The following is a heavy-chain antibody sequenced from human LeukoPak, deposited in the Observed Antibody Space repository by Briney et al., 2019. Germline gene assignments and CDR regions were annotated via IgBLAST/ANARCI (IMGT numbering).Heavy chain of an antibody. CDR1: GYSFSGHY. CDR3: AREGSSNSFDY. V-gene: IGHV1-2*02. J-gene: IGHJ4*02. Sequence: GASVKVSCKASGYSFSGHYMHWVRQAPGQGLESMGWINPNSGATYYAQKFQDRVTMARDTSISTAYMEVSRLRSDDTAVYYCAREGSSNSFDYWGQGTLVTVSS. D-gene: IGHD6-13*01. CDR2: INPNSGAT.